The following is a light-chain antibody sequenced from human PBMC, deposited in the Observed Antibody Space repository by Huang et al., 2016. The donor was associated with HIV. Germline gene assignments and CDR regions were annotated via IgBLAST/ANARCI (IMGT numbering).Light chain of an antibody. Sequence: DIIMTQSPDSLAVSLGERATLNCRSSQSVYSSSTSKDYMAWFQQKPGQPPRLLLFWASTREAGVPDRFSGSGSGTHFTLTNANLEAEDAAIYYCQQYYSSPQTFGQGTRVEVK. CDR3: QQYYSSPQT. CDR1: QSVYSSSTSKDY. J-gene: IGKJ1*01. CDR2: WAS. V-gene: IGKV4-1*01.